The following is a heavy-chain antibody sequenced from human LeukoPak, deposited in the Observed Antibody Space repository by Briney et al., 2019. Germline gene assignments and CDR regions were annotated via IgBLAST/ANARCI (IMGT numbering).Heavy chain of an antibody. V-gene: IGHV1-69*06. CDR3: ARFSGSASIGAFDI. D-gene: IGHD1-26*01. CDR1: GGTFSSYA. Sequence: SVKVSCKASGGTFSSYAISWVRQAPGQGLEWMGRIIPIFGTANYAQKFQGRVTITADKSTSTAYMELSSLRSEDTAVYYCARFSGSASIGAFDIWGQGTMVTVSS. J-gene: IGHJ3*02. CDR2: IIPIFGTA.